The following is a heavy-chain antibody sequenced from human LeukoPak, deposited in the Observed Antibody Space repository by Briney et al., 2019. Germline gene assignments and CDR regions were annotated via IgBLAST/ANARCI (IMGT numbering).Heavy chain of an antibody. D-gene: IGHD3-16*02. J-gene: IGHJ4*02. CDR3: AKSSNHYRPFDD. CDR2: ISGSGFTT. Sequence: GSLRLSCAASGFTFSSYAMSWVRQAPGKGLEWVSGISGSGFTTYYADSVKGRFTISRGNSKNTLYVQMNSLRAEDTAVYYCAKSSNHYRPFDDWGQGTLVTVSS. CDR1: GFTFSSYA. V-gene: IGHV3-23*01.